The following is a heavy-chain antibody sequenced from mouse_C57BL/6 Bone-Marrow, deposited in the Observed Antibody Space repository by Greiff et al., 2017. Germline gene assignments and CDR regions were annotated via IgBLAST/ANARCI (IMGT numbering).Heavy chain of an antibody. CDR3: ARRCYFYGSSYVYYAMDY. V-gene: IGHV8-12*01. Sequence: QVQLKESGPGILQSSQTLSLTCSFSGFSLSTSGMGVSWIRQPSGKGLEWLGHIYWDDDKRYNPSLKSRLTISKDTSRNQVFLKITSVDTADTATYYCARRCYFYGSSYVYYAMDYWGQGTSVTVSS. J-gene: IGHJ4*01. D-gene: IGHD1-1*01. CDR2: IYWDDDK. CDR1: GFSLSTSGMG.